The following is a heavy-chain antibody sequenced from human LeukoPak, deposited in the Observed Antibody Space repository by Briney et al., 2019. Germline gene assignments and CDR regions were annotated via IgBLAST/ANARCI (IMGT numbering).Heavy chain of an antibody. D-gene: IGHD5-12*01. J-gene: IGHJ3*02. CDR2: ISSSSTYI. Sequence: GGSLRLSCAASGFSFSNCSMNWVRQAPGKGLEWVSSISSSSTYIYYADSLEGRFTISRDNVRNSLYLQMNSLRAEDTAVYYCAGDYEGNLAFDIWGQGTMVTVSS. CDR3: AGDYEGNLAFDI. CDR1: GFSFSNCS. V-gene: IGHV3-21*01.